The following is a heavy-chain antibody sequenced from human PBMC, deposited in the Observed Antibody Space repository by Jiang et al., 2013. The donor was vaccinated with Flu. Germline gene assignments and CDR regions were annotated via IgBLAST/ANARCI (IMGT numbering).Heavy chain of an antibody. CDR2: IGRDSTTI. CDR3: ARANYFGSGRSGSYYAMDV. V-gene: IGHV3-48*02. Sequence: VQLLESGGALVKPGGSLRLSCAASGFTLSGYNMNWVRQAPGKGLEWLSSIGRDSTTISYADSVRGRFTMSRDSAKNSLYLQMNSLRDDDTAVFYCARANYFGSGRSGSYYAMDVWGQGTTVTVS. CDR1: GFTLSGYN. J-gene: IGHJ6*02. D-gene: IGHD3-10*01.